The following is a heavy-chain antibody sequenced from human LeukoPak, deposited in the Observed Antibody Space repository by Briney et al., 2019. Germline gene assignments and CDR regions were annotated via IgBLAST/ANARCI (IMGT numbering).Heavy chain of an antibody. Sequence: GGSLRLSCTASGFPFSSYEINWVRQAPGKGLEWVSSISSSSSYIYYADSVKGRFTISRDNAKNSLYLQMNSLRAEDTAVYYCARDHFDYYYMDVWGKGTTVTVSS. CDR3: ARDHFDYYYMDV. CDR1: GFPFSSYE. D-gene: IGHD3-3*02. J-gene: IGHJ6*03. V-gene: IGHV3-21*01. CDR2: ISSSSSYI.